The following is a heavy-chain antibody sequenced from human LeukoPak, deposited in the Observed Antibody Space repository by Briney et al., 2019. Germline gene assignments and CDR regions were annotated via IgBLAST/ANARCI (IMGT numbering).Heavy chain of an antibody. V-gene: IGHV4-4*02. CDR1: GGSLSSTNW. CDR3: HLVRGGGYFDY. J-gene: IGHJ4*02. Sequence: PSGTLSLTCAVSGGSLSSTNWWSWVRQPPGKGLEWVGEIYHSGSTNSNPSLKSRVTMSVDTSKNQFSLNLSSVTAADTAVYYCHLVRGGGYFDYWGQGTLVTVSS. D-gene: IGHD3-10*01. CDR2: IYHSGST.